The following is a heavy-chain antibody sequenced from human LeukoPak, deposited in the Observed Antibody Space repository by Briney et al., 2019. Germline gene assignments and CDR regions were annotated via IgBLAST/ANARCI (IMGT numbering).Heavy chain of an antibody. Sequence: PGGSLRLSCAASGFTFSSYSMNWVRQAPGKGPEWVSSISSSSSYIYYADSVKGRFTISRDNAKNSLYLQMNSLRAEDTAVYYCARDLGLLRGFDYWGQGTLVTVSS. D-gene: IGHD1-26*01. J-gene: IGHJ4*02. CDR3: ARDLGLLRGFDY. CDR2: ISSSSSYI. CDR1: GFTFSSYS. V-gene: IGHV3-21*06.